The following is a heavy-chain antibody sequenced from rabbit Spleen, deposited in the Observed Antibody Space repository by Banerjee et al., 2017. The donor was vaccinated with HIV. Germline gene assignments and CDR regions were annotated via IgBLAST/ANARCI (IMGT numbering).Heavy chain of an antibody. CDR3: ARDLTDVVGWNFGW. D-gene: IGHD4-1*01. J-gene: IGHJ3*01. CDR2: IYNGDGST. Sequence: EESGGDLVQPEGSLTLTCTASGFTITNRDWICWVRQAPGKGPEFIACIYNGDGSTYYANWVSGRFTVSKTSSTTVTLRMTSLTGADTATYFCARDLTDVVGWNFGWWGQGTLVTVS. CDR1: GFTITNRDW. V-gene: IGHV1S45*01.